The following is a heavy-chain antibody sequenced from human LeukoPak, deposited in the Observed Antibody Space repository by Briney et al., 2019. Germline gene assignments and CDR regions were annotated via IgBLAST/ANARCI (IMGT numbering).Heavy chain of an antibody. D-gene: IGHD6-19*01. CDR1: GDSVASNNGA. CDR2: TYYRSKWYN. J-gene: IGHJ4*02. Sequence: SQTLSLTCAISGDSVASNNGAWNWIRQSPSRGLEWLGRTYYRSKWYNDYAMPMKGRISINPDTSNNQFSLQVNSVTPEDTAIYYCARDFGTSGWYTFDYWGQGTLVTVSS. CDR3: ARDFGTSGWYTFDY. V-gene: IGHV6-1*01.